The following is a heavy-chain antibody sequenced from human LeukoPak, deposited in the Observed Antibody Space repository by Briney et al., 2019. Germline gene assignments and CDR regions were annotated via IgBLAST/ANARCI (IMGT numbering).Heavy chain of an antibody. Sequence: SGGSLRLSCAASGFTFDDYGMAWVRHAPGKGLEWVSGISWHGGSIGYADSMKGRFIISRDNAKNFLYLQMNSLRVEDTGLYYCVRGYYGSGTYYDYFDYGGQGSLVSVSS. CDR1: GFTFDDYG. CDR2: ISWHGGSI. D-gene: IGHD3-10*01. CDR3: VRGYYGSGTYYDYFDY. V-gene: IGHV3-20*04. J-gene: IGHJ4*02.